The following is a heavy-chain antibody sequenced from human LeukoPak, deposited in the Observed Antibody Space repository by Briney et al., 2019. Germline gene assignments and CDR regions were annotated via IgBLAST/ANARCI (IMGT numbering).Heavy chain of an antibody. CDR3: ARGGYCSSTSCYRGGNWFDP. V-gene: IGHV3-48*03. J-gene: IGHJ5*02. Sequence: GGSLRLSCAASGFTFSSYEMNWVRQAPGKGLEWVSYISSSGRTIYYADSVKGRFTMSRDNAKNSLYLQMNSLRAEDTAVYYCARGGYCSSTSCYRGGNWFDPWGQGTLVTVSS. CDR2: ISSSGRTI. CDR1: GFTFSSYE. D-gene: IGHD2-2*03.